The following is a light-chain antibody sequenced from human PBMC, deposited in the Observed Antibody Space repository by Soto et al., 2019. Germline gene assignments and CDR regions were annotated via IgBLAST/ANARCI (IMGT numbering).Light chain of an antibody. CDR3: QQRSNWPPYT. CDR2: DAS. V-gene: IGKV3-11*01. CDR1: QSVSSY. Sequence: EIVLTQSPATLSLSPGERATLSCRASQSVSSYFAWYQQKPGQAPRLLIYDASNRATGIPARFSGSGSGTAFTLTISSLEPEDFAVYYCQQRSNWPPYTFGQGTKLEIK. J-gene: IGKJ2*01.